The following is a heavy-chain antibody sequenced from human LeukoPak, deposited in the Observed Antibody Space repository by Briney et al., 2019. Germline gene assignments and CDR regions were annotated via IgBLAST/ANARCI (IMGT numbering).Heavy chain of an antibody. CDR1: GGSFSGYY. CDR3: ARLPYYYDSSGYRADYYYYGMDV. Sequence: SETLSLTCAVYGGSFSGYYWSWIRQPPGKGLEWIGEINHSGSTNYNPSLKSRVTISVDTSKNQFSLKLSSVTAADTAVYYCARLPYYYDSSGYRADYYYYGMDVWGQGTTVTVSS. V-gene: IGHV4-34*01. J-gene: IGHJ6*02. D-gene: IGHD3-22*01. CDR2: INHSGST.